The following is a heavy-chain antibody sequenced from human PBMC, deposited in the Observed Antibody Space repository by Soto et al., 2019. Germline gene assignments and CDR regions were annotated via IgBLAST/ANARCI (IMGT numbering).Heavy chain of an antibody. CDR2: INPNSGGT. CDR3: ARDNPIAARPLAGFDP. D-gene: IGHD6-6*01. J-gene: IGHJ5*02. CDR1: GYTFTGYH. Sequence: ASVKVSCKASGYTFTGYHMHWVRQAPGQGLEWMGWINPNSGGTNYAQKFQGRVTMTRDTSISTAYMELSRLRSDDTAVYYCARDNPIAARPLAGFDPWGQGTLVTVSS. V-gene: IGHV1-2*02.